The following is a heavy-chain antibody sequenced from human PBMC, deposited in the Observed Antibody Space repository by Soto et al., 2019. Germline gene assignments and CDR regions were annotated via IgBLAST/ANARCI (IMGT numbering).Heavy chain of an antibody. CDR1: GDAIREDY. D-gene: IGHD3-16*01. Sequence: SEALYLGCRVSGDAIREDYWSWIRQHTGRGLEWSGCVHESGSTDYNPHLKGRVTISLHTSKSQFSLRLRSATAAETATSLYARGTRALITYFFAYWGQGIPVT. CDR3: ARGTRALITYFFAY. J-gene: IGHJ4*01. V-gene: IGHV4-59*08. CDR2: VHESGST.